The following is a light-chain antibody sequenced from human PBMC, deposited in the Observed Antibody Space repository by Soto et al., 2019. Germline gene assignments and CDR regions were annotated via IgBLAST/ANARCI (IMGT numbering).Light chain of an antibody. CDR3: CSYAGSPYV. V-gene: IGLV2-11*01. J-gene: IGLJ1*01. CDR1: ISDVGAYDY. CDR2: DVT. Sequence: QSALAQPRSVSGSPGQSVAISCTGTISDVGAYDYVSWYQQHPGKAPKLMIYDVTKRPSGVPDRFSGSKSGNTASLTISGLQPEDESDYYCCSYAGSPYVFGTGTKVTVL.